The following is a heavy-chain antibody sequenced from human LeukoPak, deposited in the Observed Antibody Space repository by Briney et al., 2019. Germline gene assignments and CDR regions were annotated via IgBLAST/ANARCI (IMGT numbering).Heavy chain of an antibody. CDR3: ARGGQYFQH. CDR1: GFTFTDYS. Sequence: GGSLRLSCAASGFTFTDYSMSWVRQAPGKGVEWVANIKQDRIAQYYLDSVKGRFTISRDNAKNSFYLQMNSLRAEGTAVYYCARGGQYFQHWGQGTLVTVSS. CDR2: IKQDRIAQ. D-gene: IGHD5-12*01. J-gene: IGHJ1*01. V-gene: IGHV3-7*01.